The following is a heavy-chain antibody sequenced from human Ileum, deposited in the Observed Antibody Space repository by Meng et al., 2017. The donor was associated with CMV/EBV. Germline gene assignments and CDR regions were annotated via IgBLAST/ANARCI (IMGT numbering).Heavy chain of an antibody. D-gene: IGHD3-10*01. V-gene: IGHV4-4*07. CDR3: ARRVREVRERSWENWLTP. Sequence: QVQLQEPGPGLVGPSEPLSLISMVSGGSNSTYCSNCIRQSAGKRLEWIGRIWGTGTIQYNPSFKSRLPLSLDTSKRQFSLRLTSVTAADTAVYFCARRVREVRERSWENWLTPWRQGSLVTVSA. J-gene: IGHJ5*02. CDR1: GGSNSTYC. CDR2: IWGTGTI.